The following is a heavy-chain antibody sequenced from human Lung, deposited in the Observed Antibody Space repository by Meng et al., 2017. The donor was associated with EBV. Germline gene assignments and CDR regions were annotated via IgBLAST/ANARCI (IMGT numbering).Heavy chain of an antibody. CDR3: ARVEVGITSGDY. J-gene: IGHJ4*02. Sequence: LGQSGGEVRKPGASVTVACKASGYTFTNYGITWVRQAPGQGLGWMGWINAYNGDTNYAQTLQGRVTMTTDTSTRTAYMELRSLRSDDTAVYYCARVEVGITSGDYWGQGTLVTVSS. CDR2: INAYNGDT. CDR1: GYTFTNYG. V-gene: IGHV1-18*01. D-gene: IGHD1-26*01.